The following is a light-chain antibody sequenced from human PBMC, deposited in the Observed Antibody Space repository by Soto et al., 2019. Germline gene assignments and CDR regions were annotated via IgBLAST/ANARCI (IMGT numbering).Light chain of an antibody. CDR1: QTISSW. CDR2: KAS. CDR3: QHYNSYSEA. Sequence: DIQMTQSPSTLSGSVGDRVTITCRASQTISSWLAWYQQKPGKAPKLLIYKASTLKSGVPSRFSGSASRTEFTLTISSLQPDDFATYYCQHYNSYSEAFGQGTKVDIK. V-gene: IGKV1-5*03. J-gene: IGKJ1*01.